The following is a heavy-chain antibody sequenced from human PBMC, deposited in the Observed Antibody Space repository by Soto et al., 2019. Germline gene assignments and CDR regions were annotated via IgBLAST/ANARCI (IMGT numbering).Heavy chain of an antibody. CDR1: GGSFSGYY. D-gene: IGHD2-2*01. Sequence: SETLSLTCAVYGGSFSGYYWSWIRQPPGKGLEWIGEINHSGSTNYNPSLKSRVTISVDTSKNQFSLKLTSVTAADTAVYYCEILAGYCSTNGCQGDYAMDVWGQGTTVTVSS. J-gene: IGHJ6*02. CDR2: INHSGST. V-gene: IGHV4-34*01. CDR3: EILAGYCSTNGCQGDYAMDV.